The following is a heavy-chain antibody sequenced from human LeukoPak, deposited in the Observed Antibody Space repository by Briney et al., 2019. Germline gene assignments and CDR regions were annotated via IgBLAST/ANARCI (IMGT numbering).Heavy chain of an antibody. V-gene: IGHV1-8*02. CDR1: GYAFTSQD. D-gene: IGHD1-1*01. Sequence: ASVKVSCKASGYAFTSQDINWVRQATGQGLEWMGWMNPNSGNTGYAQKFQGRVTITTDTSISTAYMELSGLRSEDTAVYYCARELRRDDIWGQGTMVTVSS. CDR3: ARELRRDDI. CDR2: MNPNSGNT. J-gene: IGHJ3*02.